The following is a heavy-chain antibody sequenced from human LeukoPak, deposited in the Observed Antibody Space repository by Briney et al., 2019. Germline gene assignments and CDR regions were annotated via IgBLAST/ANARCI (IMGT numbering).Heavy chain of an antibody. J-gene: IGHJ3*02. Sequence: GGSLRLSCAASRFTVSNNYMSWIRQAPGKGLEWVSYISSSSSYTNYADSVKGRFTISRDNAKNSLYLQMNSLRAEDTAVYYCARDSGYSGAFDIWGQGTMVTVSS. D-gene: IGHD3-22*01. V-gene: IGHV3-11*05. CDR2: ISSSSSYT. CDR1: RFTVSNNY. CDR3: ARDSGYSGAFDI.